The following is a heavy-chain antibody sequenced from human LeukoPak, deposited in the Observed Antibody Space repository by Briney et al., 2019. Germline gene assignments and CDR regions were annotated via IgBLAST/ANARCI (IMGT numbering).Heavy chain of an antibody. CDR1: AYSFTTDW. D-gene: IGHD1-1*01. CDR2: IYPGDSRT. J-gene: IGHJ5*02. CDR3: ACYKLLDLWYDP. Sequence: GESLKISCKASAYSFTTDWIGWVRQMPGKGLEWMAVIYPGDSRTRYNPSFEGQISISADQSTSTAYLQWGSLKASDTAMYYCACYKLLDLWYDPWGKGTLVTVSS. V-gene: IGHV5-51*01.